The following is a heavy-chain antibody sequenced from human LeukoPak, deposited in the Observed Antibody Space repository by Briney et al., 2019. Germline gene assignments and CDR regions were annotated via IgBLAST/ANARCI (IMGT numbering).Heavy chain of an antibody. V-gene: IGHV4-34*01. CDR2: INHSGST. Sequence: SETLSLTXAVYGGSFSGYYWSWIRQPPGKGMEWIGEINHSGSTNYNPSLKSRVTISVDTSKNQFSLKLSSVTAADTAVYYCARRPLYCSGGSCSGRWFDPWGQGTLVTVSS. CDR1: GGSFSGYY. J-gene: IGHJ5*02. D-gene: IGHD2-15*01. CDR3: ARRPLYCSGGSCSGRWFDP.